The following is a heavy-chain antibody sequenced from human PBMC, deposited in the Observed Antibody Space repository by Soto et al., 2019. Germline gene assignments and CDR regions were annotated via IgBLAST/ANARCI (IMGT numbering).Heavy chain of an antibody. CDR3: ACGTYYFYY. CDR2: ILYDGSNK. Sequence: QVQLVESGGDVVQPGRSLRLSCAASGFTFSNYGMHWARQAPGKGLEWVAAILYDGSNKYYADSVKGRFTISRDNSKNTLYLQMNSLRSEDTAVYYCACGTYYFYYCCQGTLVTVSS. D-gene: IGHD1-26*01. V-gene: IGHV3-33*01. CDR1: GFTFSNYG. J-gene: IGHJ4*02.